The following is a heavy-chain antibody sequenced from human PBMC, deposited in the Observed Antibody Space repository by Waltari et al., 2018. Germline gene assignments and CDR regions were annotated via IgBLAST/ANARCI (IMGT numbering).Heavy chain of an antibody. V-gene: IGHV3-23*01. Sequence: EVQLLESGGGLVQPGGSLRLSCAASGFTFSSYAMSWVRQAPGKGLEWVSAIISGSGYNTYYADSVKGRFTISRDNSKNTLYLQMNSLRAEDTAVYYCAKNGPDSGGYHIAGFDYWGQGTLVTVSS. D-gene: IGHD3-22*01. CDR1: GFTFSSYA. CDR3: AKNGPDSGGYHIAGFDY. J-gene: IGHJ4*02. CDR2: ISGSGYNT.